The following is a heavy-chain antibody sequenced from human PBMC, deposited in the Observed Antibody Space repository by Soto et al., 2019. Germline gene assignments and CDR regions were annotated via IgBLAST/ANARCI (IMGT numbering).Heavy chain of an antibody. D-gene: IGHD4-17*01. Sequence: ASVKVSCKVSGYTLTELSMHWVRQAPGKGLEWMGGFDPEDGETIYAQKFQGRVTMTEDTSTDTAYMELSSLRSEDTAVYYCATGPHDYGDKQPLYYYYYYMDVWGKGTTVTVS. CDR2: FDPEDGET. CDR3: ATGPHDYGDKQPLYYYYYYMDV. V-gene: IGHV1-24*01. CDR1: GYTLTELS. J-gene: IGHJ6*03.